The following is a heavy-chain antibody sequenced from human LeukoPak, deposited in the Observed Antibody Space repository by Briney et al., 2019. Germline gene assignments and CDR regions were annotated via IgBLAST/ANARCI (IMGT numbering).Heavy chain of an antibody. CDR1: GFTFISYG. V-gene: IGHV3-30*18. CDR2: ISYDGSNK. D-gene: IGHD2-15*01. J-gene: IGHJ6*02. CDR3: AKDSVGDIVVVVAALISYYYYGMDV. Sequence: GGSLRLSCAASGFTFISYGMHWVRQAPGEGLEWVAVISYDGSNKYYADSVKGRFTISRDNSKNTLYLQMNSLRAEDTAVYYCAKDSVGDIVVVVAALISYYYYGMDVWGQGTTVTVSS.